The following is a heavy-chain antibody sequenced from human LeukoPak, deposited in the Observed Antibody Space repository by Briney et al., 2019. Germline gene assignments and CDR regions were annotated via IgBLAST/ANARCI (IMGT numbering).Heavy chain of an antibody. CDR1: GLTFSSHW. V-gene: IGHV3-74*01. Sequence: GGSLRLSCAASGLTFSSHWMHWVRQAPGKGLVWVSRITNDGSSTTYADSVKGRFTISRDNAKNMLYLQVNSLRAEDTAVYYCALDYLLWLDYWGQGTLVTVSS. CDR3: ALDYLLWLDY. CDR2: ITNDGSST. D-gene: IGHD3-10*01. J-gene: IGHJ4*02.